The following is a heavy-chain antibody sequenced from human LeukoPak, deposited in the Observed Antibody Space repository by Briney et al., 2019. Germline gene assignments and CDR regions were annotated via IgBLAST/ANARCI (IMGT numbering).Heavy chain of an antibody. D-gene: IGHD3-22*01. Sequence: GGSLRLSCAASGFTFSSYAMHWVRQAPGKGLEWVAVISYDGSNKYYADSVKGRFTISRDNSKNTLYLQMNSLRAEDTAVYYCARGDSSGYFFSPFDYWGQGTLVTVSS. J-gene: IGHJ4*02. CDR2: ISYDGSNK. CDR3: ARGDSSGYFFSPFDY. CDR1: GFTFSSYA. V-gene: IGHV3-30*01.